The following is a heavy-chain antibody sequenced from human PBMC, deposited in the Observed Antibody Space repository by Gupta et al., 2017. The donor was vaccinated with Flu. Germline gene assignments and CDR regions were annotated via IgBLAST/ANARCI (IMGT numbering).Heavy chain of an antibody. CDR1: GYTFTGYQ. V-gene: IGHV1-2*02. D-gene: IGHD2-21*02. J-gene: IGHJ6*02. Sequence: QVQLAQFGAGVRKPASSVKVSCKASGYTFTGYQRHCVRKAPGQGLEWMGWLNPDIGATNYAQNFQVRVTMTRDTSINTAYMELSTLTSDDTATYYCARSIVTYCGGDCFSTYYYYGMDVWGQGTTVTVSS. CDR3: ARSIVTYCGGDCFSTYYYYGMDV. CDR2: LNPDIGAT.